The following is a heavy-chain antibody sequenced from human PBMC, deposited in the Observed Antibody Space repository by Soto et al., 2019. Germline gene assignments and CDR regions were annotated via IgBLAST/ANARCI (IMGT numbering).Heavy chain of an antibody. CDR3: ASGTDLIVFDI. CDR1: GFTFSSFA. CDR2: VTGGSDGP. V-gene: IGHV3-23*01. J-gene: IGHJ3*02. Sequence: GGSLRLSCAASGFTFSSFAMTWVREAPGKGLEWVSGVTGGSDGPYYADSVKGRFSISRDNSKTTVYLQMFDLRVEDTAVYYCASGTDLIVFDIWGQGTMVTVSS. D-gene: IGHD1-1*01.